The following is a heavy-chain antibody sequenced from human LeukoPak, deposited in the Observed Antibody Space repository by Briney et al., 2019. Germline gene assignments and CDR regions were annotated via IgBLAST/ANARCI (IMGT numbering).Heavy chain of an antibody. V-gene: IGHV1-3*01. CDR2: INAGNGNT. J-gene: IGHJ4*02. CDR1: GYTFTSYA. CDR3: ARGEIAVAAYDY. Sequence: ASVKVSCKASGYTFTSYAMHWMRQAPGQRLEWMGWINAGNGNTKYSQKFQGRVTITRDTSASTAYMELSSLRSEDTAVYYCARGEIAVAAYDYWGQGTLVTVSS. D-gene: IGHD6-19*01.